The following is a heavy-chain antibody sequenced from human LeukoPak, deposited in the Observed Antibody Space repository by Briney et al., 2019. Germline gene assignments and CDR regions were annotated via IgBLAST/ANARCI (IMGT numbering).Heavy chain of an antibody. CDR3: TGKNNVDFSEYWFEFDH. V-gene: IGHV3-73*01. CDR1: GFSFSDSA. J-gene: IGHJ4*02. CDR2: IRTKKNTYAT. Sequence: GGSLRLSCAASGFSFSDSALHWVRQASGKGPEWLGRIRTKKNTYATAYAASVKGRFTISRDDSKNTVYLQMSSLKTHDQALYYCTGKNNVDFSEYWFEFDHWGLGTLVTVSS. D-gene: IGHD2/OR15-2a*01.